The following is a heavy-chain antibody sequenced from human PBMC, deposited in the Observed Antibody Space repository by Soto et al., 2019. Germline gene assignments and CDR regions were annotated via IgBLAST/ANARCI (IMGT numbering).Heavy chain of an antibody. D-gene: IGHD6-19*01. CDR3: VKDGSSGWPYYYGMDV. V-gene: IGHV3-30*18. J-gene: IGHJ6*02. Sequence: HPGGSLRLSCAASGFTFSSYGMHWVRQAPGKGLEWVAVISYDGSNKYYADSLKGRFTVSRDNSKNTLYRQMSSLRAEDTAVYYCVKDGSSGWPYYYGMDVWGQGTTVTVSS. CDR2: ISYDGSNK. CDR1: GFTFSSYG.